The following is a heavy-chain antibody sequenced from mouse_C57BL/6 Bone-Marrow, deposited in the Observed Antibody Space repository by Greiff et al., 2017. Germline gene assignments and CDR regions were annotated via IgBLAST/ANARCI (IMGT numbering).Heavy chain of an antibody. Sequence: EVHLVESGGGLVQPGGSMKLSCVASGFTFSNYWMNWVRQSPEKGLEWVAQIRLKSDNYATHYAESVKGRFTISRDDSKSSVYLQMNNLRAEDTGIYYCTDYYGSSSWFAYWGQGTLVTVSA. V-gene: IGHV6-3*01. D-gene: IGHD1-1*01. CDR3: TDYYGSSSWFAY. CDR1: GFTFSNYW. J-gene: IGHJ3*01. CDR2: IRLKSDNYAT.